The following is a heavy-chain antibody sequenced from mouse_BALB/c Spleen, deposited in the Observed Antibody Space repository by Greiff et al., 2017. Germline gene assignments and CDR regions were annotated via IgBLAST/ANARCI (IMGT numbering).Heavy chain of an antibody. CDR3: ARPFMDTTVVSKDY. Sequence: VHLVESGAELMKPGASVMISCKATGYTFSSYWIEWVKQRPGHGLEWIGEILPGSGSTNYNEKFKGKATFTADTSSNTAYMQLSSLTSEDSAVYYCARPFMDTTVVSKDYWGQGTTLTVSS. CDR2: ILPGSGST. CDR1: GYTFSSYW. V-gene: IGHV1-9*01. J-gene: IGHJ2*01. D-gene: IGHD1-1*01.